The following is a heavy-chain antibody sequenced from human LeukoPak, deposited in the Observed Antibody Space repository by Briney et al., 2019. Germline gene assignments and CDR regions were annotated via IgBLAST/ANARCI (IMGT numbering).Heavy chain of an antibody. CDR1: GFTFSSYE. V-gene: IGHV3-20*04. Sequence: PGGSLRLSCAASGFTFSSYEMKWVRQAPGKGLEWVSTINWNGGSTGYADSVKGRFTISRDNAKNSLYLQMNSLRAEDTALYYCARVSDISVAAYFDYWGQGTLVTVSS. D-gene: IGHD6-19*01. CDR3: ARVSDISVAAYFDY. CDR2: INWNGGST. J-gene: IGHJ4*02.